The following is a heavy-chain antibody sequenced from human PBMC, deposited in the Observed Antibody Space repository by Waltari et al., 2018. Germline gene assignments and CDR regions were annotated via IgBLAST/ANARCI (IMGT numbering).Heavy chain of an antibody. CDR2: INHSGST. CDR3: ARVSVVRGPLKY. Sequence: QVQLQQWGAGLLKPSETLSLTCAVYGGSFSGYYWSWIRQPPGKGLEWIGEINHSGSTNYNPSLKSRVTISVDTSKNQFSLKLSSVTAADTAVYYCARVSVVRGPLKYWGQGTLVTVSS. J-gene: IGHJ4*02. CDR1: GGSFSGYY. V-gene: IGHV4-34*01. D-gene: IGHD3-10*01.